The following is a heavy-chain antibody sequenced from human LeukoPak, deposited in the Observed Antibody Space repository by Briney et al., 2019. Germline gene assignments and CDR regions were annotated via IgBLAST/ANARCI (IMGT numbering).Heavy chain of an antibody. Sequence: GGSLRLSCAASGITVSANYWNWVRQAPGEGLEWVSVISSGGSTSYADSVKGRFTISRDNSKNTLYLQMNSLRAEDTAVYYCARSYSNHLFGMDVWGQGTAVTVSS. J-gene: IGHJ6*02. CDR3: ARSYSNHLFGMDV. D-gene: IGHD4-11*01. CDR2: ISSGGST. V-gene: IGHV3-66*01. CDR1: GITVSANY.